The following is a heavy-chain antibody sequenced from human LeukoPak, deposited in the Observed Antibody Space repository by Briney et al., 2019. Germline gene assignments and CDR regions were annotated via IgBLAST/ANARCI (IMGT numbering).Heavy chain of an antibody. D-gene: IGHD4-17*01. Sequence: VAXVKVSCKASGYTFTSYGISWVRQAPGQGLEWMGWISAYNGKTNYAQKLQGRVTMTTDTYTSTAYMEVRRLRGDDTAVYYCARDPPRRMTTVTFFTYWGQGTLVTGSS. V-gene: IGHV1-18*01. CDR2: ISAYNGKT. J-gene: IGHJ4*02. CDR1: GYTFTSYG. CDR3: ARDPPRRMTTVTFFTY.